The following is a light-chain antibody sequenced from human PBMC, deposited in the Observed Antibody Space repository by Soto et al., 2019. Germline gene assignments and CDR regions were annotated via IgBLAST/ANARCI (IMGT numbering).Light chain of an antibody. V-gene: IGKV3-20*01. CDR1: QSVGSSF. CDR3: QQYENSPLT. CDR2: RTS. Sequence: EIVLTQYPDTLSLSPGERATLSCRASQSVGSSFLAWYQQKPGQAPRLLIYRTSTRATGIPDRFTGSGSGTDFTLTISRLEPEDFAVYYCQQYENSPLTFGGGTKVEIK. J-gene: IGKJ4*01.